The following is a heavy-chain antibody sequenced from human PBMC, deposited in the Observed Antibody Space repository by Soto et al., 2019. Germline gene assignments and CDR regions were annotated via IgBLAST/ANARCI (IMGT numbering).Heavy chain of an antibody. V-gene: IGHV3-7*01. CDR1: GFTFSSYW. CDR3: ARGEAVYYDILTGYRLVWSRQYYYYMDV. Sequence: GGSLRLSCAASGFTFSSYWMSWVRQAPGKGLEWVANIKQDGSEKYYVDSVKGRFTISRDNAKNSLYLQMNSLRAEDTAVYYCARGEAVYYDILTGYRLVWSRQYYYYMDVWGKGTTVTVSS. J-gene: IGHJ6*03. D-gene: IGHD3-9*01. CDR2: IKQDGSEK.